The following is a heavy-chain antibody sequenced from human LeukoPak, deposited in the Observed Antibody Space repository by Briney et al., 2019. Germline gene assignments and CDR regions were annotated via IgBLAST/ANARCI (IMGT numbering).Heavy chain of an antibody. D-gene: IGHD3-22*01. V-gene: IGHV1-69*05. Sequence: SVKVSCKASGGTFSSYAISWVRQAPGQGLEWMGGIIPIFGTANYAQKFQGRVTITTDESTSTAYMELSSLGSEDTAVYYCARDRTDRYYYDSSGYTAFDYWGQGTLVTVSS. J-gene: IGHJ4*02. CDR3: ARDRTDRYYYDSSGYTAFDY. CDR2: IIPIFGTA. CDR1: GGTFSSYA.